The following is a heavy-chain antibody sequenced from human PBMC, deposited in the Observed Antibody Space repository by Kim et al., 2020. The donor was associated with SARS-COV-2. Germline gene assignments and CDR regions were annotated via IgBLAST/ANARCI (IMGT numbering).Heavy chain of an antibody. D-gene: IGHD3-3*01. CDR3: ARYSIFGVVMFDY. J-gene: IGHJ4*02. Sequence: RYSPSLQGQVTISADKSISTAYLQWSSLKASDTAMYYCARYSIFGVVMFDYWGQGTLVTVSS. V-gene: IGHV5-51*01.